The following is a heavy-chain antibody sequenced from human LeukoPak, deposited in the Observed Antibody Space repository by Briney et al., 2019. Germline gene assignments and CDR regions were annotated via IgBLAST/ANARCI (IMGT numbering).Heavy chain of an antibody. CDR3: AKAVAVIPTSLDH. D-gene: IGHD3-22*01. Sequence: GGSLRLSCAAPGFTFSSFAVSWVRQAPGKGLEWVSTISGGGGSTYYADSVKGRFTISRDNSKNTLYLQMNSLRAEDTAVYYCAKAVAVIPTSLDHWGQGSLATVSS. CDR1: GFTFSSFA. CDR2: ISGGGGST. J-gene: IGHJ4*02. V-gene: IGHV3-23*01.